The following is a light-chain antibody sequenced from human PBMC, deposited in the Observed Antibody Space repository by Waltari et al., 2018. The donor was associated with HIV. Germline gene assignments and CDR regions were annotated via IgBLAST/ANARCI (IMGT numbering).Light chain of an antibody. CDR2: DNH. J-gene: IGLJ2*01. V-gene: IGLV1-51*01. CDR1: TSHIGNNF. Sequence: QSVLTQPPAVSAAPGPKVTIPCSGTTSHIGNNFVCWYQKLPGTAPKLLIFDNHKRPSGVSDRFSASKSATSATLDITGLHTGDEAEYYCGTWDTSLNAGVFGGGTKVSVL. CDR3: GTWDTSLNAGV.